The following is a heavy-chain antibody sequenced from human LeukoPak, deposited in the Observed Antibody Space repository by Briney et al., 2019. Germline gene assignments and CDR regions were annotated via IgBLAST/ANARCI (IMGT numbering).Heavy chain of an antibody. J-gene: IGHJ3*02. CDR3: ARDSSSYDAFDI. CDR1: GRSISSYY. D-gene: IGHD6-6*01. V-gene: IGHV4-59*01. Sequence: KTSETLSLTCTVSGRSISSYYWSWIRQPPGKGLEWIGYIYYSGSTNYNPSLKSRVTISVDTSKSQFSLKLSSVTAADTAVYYCARDSSSYDAFDIWGQGTMVTVSS. CDR2: IYYSGST.